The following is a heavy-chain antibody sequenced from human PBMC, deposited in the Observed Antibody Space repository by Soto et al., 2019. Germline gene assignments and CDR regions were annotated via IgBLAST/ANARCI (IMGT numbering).Heavy chain of an antibody. Sequence: SETLSLTCTVSGGSISSGDYLWSWIRQSPGKGLEWIGYVSHDGTTYYNPSLESRVAISVDTSKNQFSLKLSSVTAADTAVYYCARGDSSGWYDYYYYGMDVWGQGTTVTVSS. CDR2: VSHDGTT. D-gene: IGHD6-19*01. V-gene: IGHV4-30-4*01. J-gene: IGHJ6*02. CDR1: GGSISSGDYL. CDR3: ARGDSSGWYDYYYYGMDV.